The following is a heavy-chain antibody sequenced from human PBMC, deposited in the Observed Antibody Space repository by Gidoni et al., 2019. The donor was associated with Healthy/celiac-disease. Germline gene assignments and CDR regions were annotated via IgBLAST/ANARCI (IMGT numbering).Heavy chain of an antibody. CDR2: ISYDGSNK. CDR1: AFTFSSYG. CDR3: ATQLLWFGEPSFS. J-gene: IGHJ5*02. Sequence: QVQLVEFGGGVVQPGRSLRLSCAASAFTFSSYGMHWVRQGPGKGLEWVAVISYDGSNKDYADSVKGRFTVSRDNSKNTLYLQMNSLRAEDTAVYYCATQLLWFGEPSFSWGQGTLVTVSS. D-gene: IGHD3-10*01. V-gene: IGHV3-30*03.